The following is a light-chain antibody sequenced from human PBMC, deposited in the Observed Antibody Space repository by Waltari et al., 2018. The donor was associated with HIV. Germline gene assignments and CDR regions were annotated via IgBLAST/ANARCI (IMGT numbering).Light chain of an antibody. CDR2: EVT. J-gene: IGLJ1*01. CDR1: SSTVGSDDL. V-gene: IGLV2-23*02. CDR3: CSCPRSGIRYV. Sequence: QSALTQPASVSGSPGQSITLSCTGTSSTVGSDDLVSWYQQHPGEAPKLIIYEVTKRPSGVSNRFSGSKSGNTASLTISGLQAEDEADYYCCSCPRSGIRYVFGTGTKVTVL.